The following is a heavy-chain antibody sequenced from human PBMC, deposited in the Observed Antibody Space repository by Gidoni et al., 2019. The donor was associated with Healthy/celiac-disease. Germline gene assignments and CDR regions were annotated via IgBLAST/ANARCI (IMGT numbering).Heavy chain of an antibody. Sequence: EVQLVESGGGLVKPGGSLRRSCAASGFTFSNAWMRWVRQDPGKGLEWVGRIKSKTDGGTTDYAAPVKGRFTISRDDSKNTLYLQMNSLKTEDTAVYYCTTDGTALDAFDIWGQGTMVTVSS. D-gene: IGHD1-1*01. CDR2: IKSKTDGGTT. J-gene: IGHJ3*02. CDR1: GFTFSNAW. V-gene: IGHV3-15*01. CDR3: TTDGTALDAFDI.